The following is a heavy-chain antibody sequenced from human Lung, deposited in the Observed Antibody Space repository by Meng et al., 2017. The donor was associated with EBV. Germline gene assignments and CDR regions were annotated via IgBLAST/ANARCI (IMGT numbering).Heavy chain of an antibody. Sequence: QLQLQESGAGLVKPSQTLSLTWAVSSGSISSDTSSWNWIRQRPGKGLEWIGFVYRSGSTYYNPSLKSRVIISVDRSNNQFTLELNSVSAADTAVYYCARAKWGHSYGSEALYFDHWGPGTLVTVSS. CDR1: SGSISSDTSS. CDR2: VYRSGST. D-gene: IGHD5-18*01. V-gene: IGHV4-30-2*01. J-gene: IGHJ4*02. CDR3: ARAKWGHSYGSEALYFDH.